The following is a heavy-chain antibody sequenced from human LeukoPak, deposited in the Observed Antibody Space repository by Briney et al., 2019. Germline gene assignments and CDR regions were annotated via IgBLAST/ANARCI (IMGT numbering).Heavy chain of an antibody. D-gene: IGHD3-10*01. V-gene: IGHV3-7*03. CDR1: GFTFSSYW. Sequence: GGSLRLSCAASGFTFSSYWMSWVRQAPGKGLEWVANIKQDGSEKYYVDSVKGRFTISRDNAKNSLYLQMNSLRSDDTAVYYCARDRDTMVRGVHYYMDVWGKGTTVTVSS. J-gene: IGHJ6*03. CDR3: ARDRDTMVRGVHYYMDV. CDR2: IKQDGSEK.